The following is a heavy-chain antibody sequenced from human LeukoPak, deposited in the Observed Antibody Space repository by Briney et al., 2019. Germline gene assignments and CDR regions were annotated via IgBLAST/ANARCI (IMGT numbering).Heavy chain of an antibody. D-gene: IGHD2-2*01. CDR1: GFAFSSYE. J-gene: IGHJ4*02. CDR2: ISSSGSTI. CDR3: ARGTLFDC. V-gene: IGHV3-48*03. Sequence: GGSLRLSCAASGFAFSSYEMNWVRQAPGKGLEWVSCISSSGSTIYYTDSVKGRFTISRDNAKNSLYLQLNSLRAEDTAVYYCARGTLFDCWGQGTLVTVSS.